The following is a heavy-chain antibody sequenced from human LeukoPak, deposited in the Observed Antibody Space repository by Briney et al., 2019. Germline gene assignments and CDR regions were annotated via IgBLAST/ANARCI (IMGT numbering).Heavy chain of an antibody. CDR2: INHSGST. V-gene: IGHV4-34*01. J-gene: IGHJ6*02. D-gene: IGHD2-2*01. CDR3: ARGFGSSVTPYYYYGMDV. CDR1: GGSFSGYY. Sequence: SETLSLTCAVYGGSFSGYYWSWIRQPPGKGLEWIGEINHSGSTNYNPSLKSRVTISVDTSKNQFPLKLSSVTAADTAVYYCARGFGSSVTPYYYYGMDVWGQGTTVTVSS.